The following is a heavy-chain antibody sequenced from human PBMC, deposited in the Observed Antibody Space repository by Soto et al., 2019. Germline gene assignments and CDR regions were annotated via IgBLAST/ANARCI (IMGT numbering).Heavy chain of an antibody. CDR2: IYSGGST. Sequence: EVQLVESGGGLVQPGGSLRLSCAASGFTVNSNYMSWVRQAPGKGLEWVSVIYSGGSTYYPDSVKGRFTISRDNSKNTLYLQMNNLRAENTAVYYCARARYCSGLGAYFDLWGRGTLVTDTS. CDR3: ARARYCSGLGAYFDL. CDR1: GFTVNSNY. D-gene: IGHD6-19*01. V-gene: IGHV3-66*01. J-gene: IGHJ2*01.